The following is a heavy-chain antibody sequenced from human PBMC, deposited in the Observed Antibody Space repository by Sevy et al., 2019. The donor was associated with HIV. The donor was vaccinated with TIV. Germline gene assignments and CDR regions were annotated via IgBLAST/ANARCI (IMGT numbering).Heavy chain of an antibody. D-gene: IGHD3-3*01. V-gene: IGHV1-24*01. CDR1: GYTLTELS. CDR2: FDPEDGET. J-gene: IGHJ4*02. CDR3: ASWGRFLEWLLSPYFDY. Sequence: ASVKVSCKVSGYTLTELSMHWVRQAPGKGLEWMGGFDPEDGETIYAQKFQGRVTMTEDTSTDTAYMELSSLRSEDTAVYYCASWGRFLEWLLSPYFDYWGQGTLVTVSS.